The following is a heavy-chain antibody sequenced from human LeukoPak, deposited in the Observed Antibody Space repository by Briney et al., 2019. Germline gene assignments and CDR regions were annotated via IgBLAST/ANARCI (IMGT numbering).Heavy chain of an antibody. CDR3: ARGRKLRFLEWLPTAAFDC. Sequence: GGSLRLSCAASGFTLSSYWMSWVRPAPGKGLEWVANIKQDGSEKYNVDSVKGRVTISRDNAKNSLCLQMNSLRAEDTAVYYCARGRKLRFLEWLPTAAFDCWGQGTLVTVSS. V-gene: IGHV3-7*05. CDR2: IKQDGSEK. CDR1: GFTLSSYW. D-gene: IGHD3-3*01. J-gene: IGHJ4*02.